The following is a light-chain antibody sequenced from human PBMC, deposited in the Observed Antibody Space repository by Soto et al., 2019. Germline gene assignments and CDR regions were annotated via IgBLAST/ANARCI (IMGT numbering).Light chain of an antibody. Sequence: QSVLTQPPSVSVPPAQRVTISCSGSSSNIGSNTVNWYQQLPGTAPKLLIYNNNQRPSGVPDRFSGSKSGTSASLAISGLQSEDEGYYHCATWDDSLNGYVFGSGTKLTVL. CDR1: SSNIGSNT. V-gene: IGLV1-44*01. CDR2: NNN. CDR3: ATWDDSLNGYV. J-gene: IGLJ1*01.